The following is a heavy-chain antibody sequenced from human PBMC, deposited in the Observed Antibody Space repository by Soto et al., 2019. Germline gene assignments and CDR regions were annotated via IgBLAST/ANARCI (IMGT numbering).Heavy chain of an antibody. CDR1: GFTFSSYA. Sequence: GGSLRLSCAASGFTFSSYAMSWVRQAPGKGLEWVSAISGSGGSTYYADSVKGRFTISRDNSKNTLYLQMNSLRAEDTAVYYCAKFLGSGSYYKVAYYYGMDVWGQGTTVTVSS. J-gene: IGHJ6*02. CDR3: AKFLGSGSYYKVAYYYGMDV. CDR2: ISGSGGST. V-gene: IGHV3-23*01. D-gene: IGHD3-10*01.